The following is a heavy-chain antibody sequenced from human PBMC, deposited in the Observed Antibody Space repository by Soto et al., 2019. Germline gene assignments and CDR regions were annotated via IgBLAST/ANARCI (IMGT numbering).Heavy chain of an antibody. J-gene: IGHJ6*02. CDR2: IIPIPGTA. V-gene: IGHV1-69*01. Sequence: QVQLVQSGAEVKKPGSSVKVSCTASGGTFGSYAISWVRQAPGQGLEWMGGIIPIPGTANYAQKFQGRVTIAADESTSTAYMELSSLRSEDTDVYYCARSQGSSTSLEIYYYYYYGMDVWGQGTTVTVSS. CDR1: GGTFGSYA. D-gene: IGHD2-2*01. CDR3: ARSQGSSTSLEIYYYYYYGMDV.